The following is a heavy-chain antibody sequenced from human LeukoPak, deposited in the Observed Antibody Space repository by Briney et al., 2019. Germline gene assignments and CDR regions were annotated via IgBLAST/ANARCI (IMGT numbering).Heavy chain of an antibody. CDR1: GGTFSSYA. J-gene: IGHJ4*02. Sequence: SVKVSCXASGGTFSSYAISWVRQALGQGLEWMAGIIPIFGTANYAQKFQGRVTITTDESTSTAYMELSSLRSEDTAVYYCARDGYYDSSGTLNPRDYWGQGTLVTVSS. CDR3: ARDGYYDSSGTLNPRDY. V-gene: IGHV1-69*05. D-gene: IGHD3-22*01. CDR2: IIPIFGTA.